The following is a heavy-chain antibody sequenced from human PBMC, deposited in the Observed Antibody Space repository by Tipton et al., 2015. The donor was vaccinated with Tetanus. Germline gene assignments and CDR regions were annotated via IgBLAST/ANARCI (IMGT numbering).Heavy chain of an antibody. Sequence: LRLSCTVSGGSIRGGTFYWGWIRQPPGKGLEWIGSIYESGDTYYIPSLKSRVTISVDTSKNQFSLKLNSVTAADTAVYYCARDQARGARGWNYFDCWGQGTLVTVSS. V-gene: IGHV4-39*07. J-gene: IGHJ4*02. D-gene: IGHD1-26*01. CDR3: ARDQARGARGWNYFDC. CDR1: GGSIRGGTFY. CDR2: IYESGDT.